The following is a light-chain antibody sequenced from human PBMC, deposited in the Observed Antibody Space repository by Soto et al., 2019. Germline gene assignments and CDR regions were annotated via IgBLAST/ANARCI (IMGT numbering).Light chain of an antibody. V-gene: IGKV3-15*01. CDR1: QSLSDN. Sequence: LLLTQFRYTLAVSPGETVNLSCRARQSLSDNLSWFQHKTGQPPRLXXFRXSTRASGIPARLSGGGSATEFTLTSNSLQSEDFSVYYCQQYKNGTRTFGQGTKVEIK. J-gene: IGKJ1*01. CDR2: RXS. CDR3: QQYKNGTRT.